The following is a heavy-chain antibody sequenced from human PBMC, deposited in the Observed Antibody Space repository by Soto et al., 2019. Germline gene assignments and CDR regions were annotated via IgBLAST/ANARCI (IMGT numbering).Heavy chain of an antibody. Sequence: EVQLLESGGGLVQPGGSLRLSCAASGFTFSSYAMSWVRQAPGKGLEWVSAISGSGGSTYYADSVKGRFTISRDNSKNERYLQMKSLRAEDTAVYYCAKASGWFGEFDYWGQGTLVTVSS. CDR2: ISGSGGST. V-gene: IGHV3-23*01. CDR1: GFTFSSYA. J-gene: IGHJ4*02. CDR3: AKASGWFGEFDY. D-gene: IGHD3-10*01.